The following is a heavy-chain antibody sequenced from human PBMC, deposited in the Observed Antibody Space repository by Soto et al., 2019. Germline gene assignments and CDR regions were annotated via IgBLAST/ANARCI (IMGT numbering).Heavy chain of an antibody. CDR1: GFTFGGSP. V-gene: IGHV3-49*04. Sequence: GGSLRLSXAASGFTFGGSPLAWVRQAPGKGLESVGFIRSKAYGGTTEYAASVRGRFVISRDDSKSIVYLQMNSLEIEDTGVYYCTREAAQWETFPYFFDYWGLGARVTVSS. J-gene: IGHJ4*02. D-gene: IGHD1-26*01. CDR3: TREAAQWETFPYFFDY. CDR2: IRSKAYGGTT.